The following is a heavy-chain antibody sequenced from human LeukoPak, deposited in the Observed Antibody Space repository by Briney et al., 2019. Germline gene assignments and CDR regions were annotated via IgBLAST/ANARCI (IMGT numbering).Heavy chain of an antibody. CDR1: GYPFTSKG. Sequence: GASVTVSCKASGYPFTSKGISWVRQAPGQGLEWMGWIGTDKDNTKYAQKFQCRVTMTADRSTTTVYMELRRLTSDDTAVYYCARDVLGATCGLDYWGQGTLVTVSS. J-gene: IGHJ4*02. CDR3: ARDVLGATCGLDY. CDR2: IGTDKDNT. V-gene: IGHV1-18*01. D-gene: IGHD1-26*01.